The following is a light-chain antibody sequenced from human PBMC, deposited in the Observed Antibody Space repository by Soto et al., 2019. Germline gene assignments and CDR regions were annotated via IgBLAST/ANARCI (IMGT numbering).Light chain of an antibody. CDR1: SSDVGGYNY. CDR2: DVS. CDR3: SSYTSTSTLVV. J-gene: IGLJ2*01. Sequence: QSALTQPASASGSPGQSITISCTATSSDVGGYNYVSWYQQHPGKAPKVMIYDVSNRPSGVSNRFSGSKSGNTASLTISGLQAEDEADYYCSSYTSTSTLVVFGGGTKVTIL. V-gene: IGLV2-14*01.